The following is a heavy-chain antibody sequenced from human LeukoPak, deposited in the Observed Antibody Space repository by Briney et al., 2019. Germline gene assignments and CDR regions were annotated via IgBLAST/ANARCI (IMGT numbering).Heavy chain of an antibody. CDR3: ARLRTSASDY. V-gene: IGHV4-4*07. CDR2: IHTSGIT. J-gene: IGHJ4*02. Sequence: SETLSLTCTVSGGSITSYYWSCIRQPAGKGLEWIGRIHTSGITNYNPSLKSRVTMSVDTSKNQFSLKLSSVTAADTAVYYCARLRTSASDYWGQGTLVTVSS. CDR1: GGSITSYY. D-gene: IGHD2-2*01.